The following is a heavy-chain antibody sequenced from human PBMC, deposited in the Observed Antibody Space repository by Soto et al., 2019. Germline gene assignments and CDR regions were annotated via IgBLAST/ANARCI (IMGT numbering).Heavy chain of an antibody. D-gene: IGHD6-19*01. V-gene: IGHV3-21*01. CDR3: AREAEGIVVSRNFDL. CDR2: ISSSRSYI. J-gene: IGHJ5*02. CDR1: GFTFSSYS. Sequence: EVQLVESGGGLVKPGGSLRLSCVASGFTFSSYSMNWVRQAPGKGLEGVASISSSRSYIYFADAVRGRFTISRDNAKNSVYLQMNSLRAEDTAVYYCAREAEGIVVSRNFDLWGQGTLVTVSS.